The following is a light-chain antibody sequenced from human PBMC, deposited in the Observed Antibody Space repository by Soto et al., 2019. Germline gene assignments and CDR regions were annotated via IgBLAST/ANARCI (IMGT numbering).Light chain of an antibody. Sequence: EIGLTKPPCTLSLSPGERATLSCRASQSVSSYLAWYQQQPGQAPRLLSYGASTRATGIPARFSGSGSGTEVTRTSICLQSEDFAVYCCQQSNNWPKTFGQGTKVDI. CDR2: GAS. CDR1: QSVSSY. CDR3: QQSNNWPKT. V-gene: IGKV3-15*01. J-gene: IGKJ1*01.